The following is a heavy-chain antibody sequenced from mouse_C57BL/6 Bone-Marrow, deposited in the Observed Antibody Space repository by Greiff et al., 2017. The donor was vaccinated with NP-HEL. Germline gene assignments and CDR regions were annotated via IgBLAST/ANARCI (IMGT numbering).Heavy chain of an antibody. CDR1: GYTFTDYY. D-gene: IGHD1-1*01. CDR2: INPYNGGT. V-gene: IGHV1-19*01. Sequence: VQLQQSGPVLVKPGASVKMSCKASGYTFTDYYMNWVKQSHGKSLEWIGVINPYNGGTSYNQKFKGKATLTVDKSSSTAYMELNSLTSEDSAVYYCARENLLVWYFDVWGRGTTVTVSS. CDR3: ARENLLVWYFDV. J-gene: IGHJ1*03.